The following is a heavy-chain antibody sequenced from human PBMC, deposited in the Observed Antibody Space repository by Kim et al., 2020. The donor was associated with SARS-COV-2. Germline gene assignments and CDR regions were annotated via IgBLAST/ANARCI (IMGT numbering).Heavy chain of an antibody. D-gene: IGHD6-13*01. J-gene: IGHJ6*02. V-gene: IGHV4-59*13. Sequence: SETLSLTCTVSGGSISSYYWSWIRQPPGKGLEWIGYIYYSGSTNYNPSLKSRVTISVDTSKNQFSLKLSSVTAVDTAVYYCALTIAAAGYGMDVWGQGTTVTVSS. CDR3: ALTIAAAGYGMDV. CDR2: IYYSGST. CDR1: GGSISSYY.